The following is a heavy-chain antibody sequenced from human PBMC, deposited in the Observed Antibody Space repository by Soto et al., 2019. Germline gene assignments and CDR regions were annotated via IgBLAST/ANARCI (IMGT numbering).Heavy chain of an antibody. CDR3: AGGDSSGYYAPGGLDAFGI. D-gene: IGHD3-22*01. V-gene: IGHV1-69*06. Sequence: ASVKVSCKASGGTFSSYAISWVRQAPGQGLEWMGGIIPIFGTANYAQKFQGRVTITADKSTSTAYMELSSLRSEDTAVYYCAGGDSSGYYAPGGLDAFGIWGQGTMVTVSS. CDR2: IIPIFGTA. J-gene: IGHJ3*02. CDR1: GGTFSSYA.